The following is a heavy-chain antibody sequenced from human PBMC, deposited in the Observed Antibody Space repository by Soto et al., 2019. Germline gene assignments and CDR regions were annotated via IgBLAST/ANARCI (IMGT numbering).Heavy chain of an antibody. CDR3: ARGLAYDRPITVAEPFDS. CDR2: ISHSGSR. J-gene: IGHJ4*02. V-gene: IGHV4-34*02. D-gene: IGHD6-19*01. Sequence: QVQLQQWGAGLLKASETLSLTCVVSGGSFSGYFWTWIRQSPGRGLEWIGEISHSGSRNYNPAFQSRVIISVDSFKNHVSLKLSSMTAADSATYFCARGLAYDRPITVAEPFDSWGQGTLVTVSS. CDR1: GGSFSGYF.